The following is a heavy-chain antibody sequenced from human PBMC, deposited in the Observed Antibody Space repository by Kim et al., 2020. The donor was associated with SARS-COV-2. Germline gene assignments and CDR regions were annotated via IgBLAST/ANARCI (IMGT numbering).Heavy chain of an antibody. CDR2: ISYDGSNK. CDR1: GFTFSSYG. CDR3: ASPLTLGYRGYDWPYYF. D-gene: IGHD5-12*01. J-gene: IGHJ4*01. Sequence: GGSLRLSCAASGFTFSSYGMHWVRQAPGKGLEWVAVISYDGSNKYYADSVKGRFTISRDNSKNTLYLQMNSLRAEDTPVYYCASPLTLGYRGYDWPYYF. V-gene: IGHV3-33*05.